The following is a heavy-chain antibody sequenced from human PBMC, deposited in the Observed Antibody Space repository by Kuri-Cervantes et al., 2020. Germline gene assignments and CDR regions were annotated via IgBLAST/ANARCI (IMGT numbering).Heavy chain of an antibody. CDR2: IRSKANNYAT. CDR3: TRSTVTIDWYFDL. Sequence: GESLKISCAASGFTFSGSAMHWVRQASGKGLEWVGRIRSKANNYATAYAASVKGRFTISRDDSKSTAYLQMNSLKTEDTAVYYCTRSTVTIDWYFDLWGRGTLVTVSS. CDR1: GFTFSGSA. D-gene: IGHD4-17*01. J-gene: IGHJ2*01. V-gene: IGHV3-73*01.